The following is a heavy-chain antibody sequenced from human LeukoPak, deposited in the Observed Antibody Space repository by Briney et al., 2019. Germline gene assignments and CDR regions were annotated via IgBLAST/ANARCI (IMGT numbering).Heavy chain of an antibody. CDR3: AKNSVAVAASGQIDY. D-gene: IGHD6-19*01. CDR2: ISWNSGYI. CDR1: GFTFEKYT. Sequence: QPGRSLRLSCAAFGFTFEKYTMHWVRQAPGKGLEWVSSISWNSGYIAYGDSVKGRFTISRGNAKNSLYLQLNSLRTDDTALYYCAKNSVAVAASGQIDYWGQGTLVTVSS. V-gene: IGHV3-9*01. J-gene: IGHJ4*02.